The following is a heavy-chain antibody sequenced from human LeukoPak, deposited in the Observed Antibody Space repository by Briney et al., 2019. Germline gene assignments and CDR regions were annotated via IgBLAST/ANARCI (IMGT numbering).Heavy chain of an antibody. J-gene: IGHJ3*02. CDR2: ISSNGGST. CDR3: AGAPGWEPLIAFDI. D-gene: IGHD1-26*01. Sequence: PGGSLRLSCAASGFTFSSYAMHWVRQAPGKGLEYVSAISSNGGSTYYANSVKGRFTISRDNSKNTLYLQMGSLRAEDMAVYYCAGAPGWEPLIAFDIWGQGTMVTVSS. CDR1: GFTFSSYA. V-gene: IGHV3-64*01.